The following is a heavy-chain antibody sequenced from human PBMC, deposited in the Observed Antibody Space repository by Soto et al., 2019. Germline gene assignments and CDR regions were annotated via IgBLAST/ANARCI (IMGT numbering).Heavy chain of an antibody. V-gene: IGHV3-30-3*01. J-gene: IGHJ5*02. D-gene: IGHD6-13*01. Sequence: QAQLVESGGGVVQPGRSLRLSCADSGFTFSHYAMHWVRQAPGKGLEWVAIISYDGSKKYYGDSVQGRFTISRDNSKNPLYLQMNSLRFEDTAVYYCARDVAGKNYFEPRGQVTPVTVSS. CDR1: GFTFSHYA. CDR3: ARDVAGKNYFEP. CDR2: ISYDGSKK.